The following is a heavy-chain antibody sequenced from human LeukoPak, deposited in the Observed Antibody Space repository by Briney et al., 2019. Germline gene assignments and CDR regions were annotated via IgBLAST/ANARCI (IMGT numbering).Heavy chain of an antibody. V-gene: IGHV3-23*01. CDR1: GFTFSSYA. J-gene: IGHJ4*02. Sequence: PGGSLRLSCAASGFTFSSYAMTWVRQAPGKGLEWVSVISGSSGGTYYADSVKGRFIISRDNFKNTVYLQMNSLRAEDTAVYHCAKEDDFGNHFDYWGQGTLVTVSS. CDR3: AKEDDFGNHFDY. D-gene: IGHD4-11*01. CDR2: ISGSSGGT.